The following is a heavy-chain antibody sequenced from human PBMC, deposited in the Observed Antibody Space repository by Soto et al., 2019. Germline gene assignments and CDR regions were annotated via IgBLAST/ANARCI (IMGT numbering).Heavy chain of an antibody. CDR2: IYYSGST. Sequence: PSATLSLTCTVSGGSISSSSYYWGWIRQPPGKGLEWIGSIYYSGSTYYNPSLKSRVTISVDTSKNQFSLKLSSVTAADTAAYYCARHGRGPYSNFPHPFDYWGQGTLVTVSS. CDR1: GGSISSSSYY. J-gene: IGHJ4*02. D-gene: IGHD4-4*01. CDR3: ARHGRGPYSNFPHPFDY. V-gene: IGHV4-39*01.